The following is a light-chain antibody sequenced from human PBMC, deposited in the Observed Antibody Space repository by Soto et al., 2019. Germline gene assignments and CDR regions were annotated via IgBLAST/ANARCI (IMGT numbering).Light chain of an antibody. CDR1: QSIGVW. CDR2: KTS. Sequence: DIQMTQSPSTLSASVGDRVTITCRASQSIGVWLAWYQQKPGTAPKLLIYKTSTLDSGVPLRFSGSGSGTEFTLTISSLQPDDSATYYCQQYINYFRTFGQGTKVDIK. CDR3: QQYINYFRT. J-gene: IGKJ1*01. V-gene: IGKV1-5*03.